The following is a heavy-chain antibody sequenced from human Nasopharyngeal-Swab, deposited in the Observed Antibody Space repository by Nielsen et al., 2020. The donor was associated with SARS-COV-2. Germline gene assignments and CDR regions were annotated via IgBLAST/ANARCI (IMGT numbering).Heavy chain of an antibody. CDR2: INHSGST. Sequence: SETLSLTCAVFGGSFSGYYWSWTRQPPGKGLEWIGEINHSGSTNYNPSLKSRVTISVDTSKNKFSLKLSSATAADTAVYYCARGASIAVAGILLPDYYYYMDVWGKGTTVTVSS. D-gene: IGHD6-19*01. V-gene: IGHV4-34*01. CDR3: ARGASIAVAGILLPDYYYYMDV. CDR1: GGSFSGYY. J-gene: IGHJ6*03.